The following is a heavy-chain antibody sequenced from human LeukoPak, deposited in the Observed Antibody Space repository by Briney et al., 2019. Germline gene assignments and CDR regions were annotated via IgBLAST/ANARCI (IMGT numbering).Heavy chain of an antibody. CDR2: ISGSGNTI. Sequence: GGSLRLSCVVSGFTFDGFTFDDYGMSWVRQAPGKGLEWVSYISGSGNTIHYADSVKGRFTISRDNAKNSLYLQMNSLRAEDTAVYCCASYIRYFTMDVWGKGTTVTISS. V-gene: IGHV3-48*03. D-gene: IGHD3-9*01. J-gene: IGHJ6*03. CDR1: GFTFDGFTFDDYG. CDR3: ASYIRYFTMDV.